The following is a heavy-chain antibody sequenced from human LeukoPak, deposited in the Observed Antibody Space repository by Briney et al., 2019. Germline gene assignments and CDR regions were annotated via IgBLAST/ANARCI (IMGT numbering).Heavy chain of an antibody. CDR1: GFTFSSYA. V-gene: IGHV3-30*04. CDR2: ISYDGSNK. J-gene: IGHJ3*01. CDR3: ERETEPLPSKWELPGSAFDV. Sequence: GGSLRLSCAASGFTFSSYAMHWVRQAPGKGLEWVAVISYDGSNKYYADSVKGRFTISRDNSKNTLYLQMNILKAEATAVYYCERETEPLPSKWELPGSAFDVWGKGTMVTVSS. D-gene: IGHD1-26*01.